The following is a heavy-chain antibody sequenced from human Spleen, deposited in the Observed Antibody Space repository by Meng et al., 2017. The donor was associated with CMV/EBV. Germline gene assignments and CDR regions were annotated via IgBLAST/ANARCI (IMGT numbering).Heavy chain of an antibody. CDR1: GFIFDNFA. CDR3: AKITIFGVASQPDWFDP. D-gene: IGHD3-3*01. J-gene: IGHJ5*02. V-gene: IGHV3-23*01. CDR2: ISGSGDKT. Sequence: GESLKISCVASGFIFDNFAMSWVRQAPGKGLEWVSTISGSGDKTYYADSVKGRFTISRDNSKNTLYLQMNSLRAEDTAVYYCAKITIFGVASQPDWFDPWGQGTLVTVSS.